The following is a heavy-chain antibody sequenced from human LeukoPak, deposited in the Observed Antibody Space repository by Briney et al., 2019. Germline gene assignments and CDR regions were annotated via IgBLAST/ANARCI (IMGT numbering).Heavy chain of an antibody. CDR3: ARDPPSIAAAGDYFDY. Sequence: GGSLRCSSAAYGFTFSSYAMRWVRQAPGKGLEGVTDISYDGSNKYYADSVKGRFTISRDNSKNTLYLQMNSLRAEDTAVYYCARDPPSIAAAGDYFDYWGQGTLVTVSS. CDR2: ISYDGSNK. J-gene: IGHJ4*02. V-gene: IGHV3-30-3*01. D-gene: IGHD6-13*01. CDR1: GFTFSSYA.